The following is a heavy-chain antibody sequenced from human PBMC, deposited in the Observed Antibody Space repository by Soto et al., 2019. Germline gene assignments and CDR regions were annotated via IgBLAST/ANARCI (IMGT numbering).Heavy chain of an antibody. CDR1: GGSISSSNW. CDR2: IYHSGST. V-gene: IGHV4-4*02. D-gene: IGHD2-2*01. Sequence: QVQLQESGPGLVKPSGTLSLTCAVSGGSISSSNWWSWVRQPPGKGLEWIGEIYHSGSTNCNPSLKTRVTISVDKSKHQFSLKLSSGTAADTAVYYCAKVVGGYYYGMDVWGQGTTVTVSS. J-gene: IGHJ6*02. CDR3: AKVVGGYYYGMDV.